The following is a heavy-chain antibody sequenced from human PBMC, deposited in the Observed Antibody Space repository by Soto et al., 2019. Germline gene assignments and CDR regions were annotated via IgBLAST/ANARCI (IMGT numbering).Heavy chain of an antibody. CDR2: INHSGTT. D-gene: IGHD7-27*01. J-gene: IGHJ3*02. CDR3: TRRPPPYTGDDGFDI. V-gene: IGHV4-34*01. CDR1: GGSFSGNY. Sequence: QVQLQQWGAGLLKPSETLSLTCAVYGGSFSGNYWTWIRQPPGKGLEWIGEINHSGTTYYNPSLKSRVTISVDTSKNQFSLKLTSVTAADAAVYYCTRRPPPYTGDDGFDIWGQGTMVAVSS.